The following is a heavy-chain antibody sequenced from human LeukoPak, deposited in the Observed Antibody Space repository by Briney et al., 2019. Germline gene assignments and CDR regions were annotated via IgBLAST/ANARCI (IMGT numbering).Heavy chain of an antibody. Sequence: PGRSLRLSCAASGFTFSSYGMHWVRQAPGKGLDWVAVIWYDGSKKYYADSVKGRFTISRDNSKNTLFLQMNSLRAEDTAVYYCARGRNSYDISGHRDPLGYWGQGTLVTVSS. CDR2: IWYDGSKK. CDR3: ARGRNSYDISGHRDPLGY. D-gene: IGHD3-22*01. CDR1: GFTFSSYG. J-gene: IGHJ4*02. V-gene: IGHV3-33*01.